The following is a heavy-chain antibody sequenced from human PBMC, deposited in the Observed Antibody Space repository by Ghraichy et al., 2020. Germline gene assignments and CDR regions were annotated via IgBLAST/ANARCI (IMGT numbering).Heavy chain of an antibody. J-gene: IGHJ6*02. D-gene: IGHD5-18*01. CDR2: IYYSGST. CDR1: GGSISSCDYY. Sequence: SETLSLTCTVSGGSISSCDYYWSWIRQHPGKGLEWIGYIYYSGSTYYNPSLKIRVTIEVDTSKNHFSLKLSSVTAADTAIYYCARVGRGYSWAGPSSYYYLMDVWCQGHTVTVSS. CDR3: ARVGRGYSWAGPSSYYYLMDV. V-gene: IGHV4-31*03.